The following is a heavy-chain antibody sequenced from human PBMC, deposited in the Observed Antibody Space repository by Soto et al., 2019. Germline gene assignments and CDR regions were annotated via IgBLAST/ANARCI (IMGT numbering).Heavy chain of an antibody. V-gene: IGHV4-61*08. CDR2: IYYTGST. J-gene: IGHJ5*02. CDR1: YGPVSSGGSY. CDR3: AQDPVTTGEDLFDP. Sequence: PSETLALSDPVAYGPVSSGGSYLNCIRQTPGKGLEWIGYIYYTGSTNYNPSLKRPVTISVDTSKNQFSLRLSSVTAADTAVYYCAQDPVTTGEDLFDPWGKGTLVTVSS. D-gene: IGHD4-17*01.